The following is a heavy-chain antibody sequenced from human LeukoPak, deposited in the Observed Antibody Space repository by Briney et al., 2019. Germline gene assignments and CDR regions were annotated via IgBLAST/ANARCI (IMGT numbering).Heavy chain of an antibody. Sequence: PSETLSLTCTVSGGSISSSSYYWGWIRQPPGKGLEWIGSIYYSGSTYYNPSLKSRVTISVDTSKNQFSLKLTSVTAADTAVYYCARHAVHYYDSSGYHYPWGGVDYWGQGTLVTVSS. D-gene: IGHD3-22*01. CDR2: IYYSGST. J-gene: IGHJ4*02. V-gene: IGHV4-39*01. CDR3: ARHAVHYYDSSGYHYPWGGVDY. CDR1: GGSISSSSYY.